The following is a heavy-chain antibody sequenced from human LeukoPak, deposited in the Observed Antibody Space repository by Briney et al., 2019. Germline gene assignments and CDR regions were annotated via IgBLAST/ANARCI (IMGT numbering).Heavy chain of an antibody. CDR1: GFTVGSNY. V-gene: IGHV3-66*01. CDR2: IYSGGST. Sequence: GGSLRLSCAASGFTVGSNYMNWVRQAPGKGLEWVSVIYSGGSTYYADSVKGRFTISRDNSKNTLYLQMNSLRAEDTAVYYCARALVRAGKFDYWGQGALVNVSS. D-gene: IGHD3-10*01. CDR3: ARALVRAGKFDY. J-gene: IGHJ4*02.